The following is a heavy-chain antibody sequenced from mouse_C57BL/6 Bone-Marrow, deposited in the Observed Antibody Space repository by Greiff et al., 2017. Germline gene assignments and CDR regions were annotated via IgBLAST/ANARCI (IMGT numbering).Heavy chain of an antibody. V-gene: IGHV1-82*01. CDR1: GYAFSSSW. Sequence: VQLQQSGPELVKPGASVKISCKASGYAFSSSWMNWVKQRPGKGLEWIGRIYPGDGGTNYNGKFKGKATLTADKSSSTAYMQLSSLTSEDSAVYVGARWGYGGYFAYCGQGTLVTVSA. J-gene: IGHJ3*01. CDR3: ARWGYGGYFAY. D-gene: IGHD3-1*01. CDR2: IYPGDGGT.